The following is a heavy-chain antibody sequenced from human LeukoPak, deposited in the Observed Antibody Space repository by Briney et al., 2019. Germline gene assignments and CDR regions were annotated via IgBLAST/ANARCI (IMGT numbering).Heavy chain of an antibody. V-gene: IGHV4-59*04. CDR2: IYSSGST. D-gene: IGHD1-26*01. CDR1: GGSISSYY. J-gene: IGHJ4*02. CDR3: AKSGGYGLIDY. Sequence: PETLSLTCTVSGGSISSYYWSWIRQPPGKGLEWIGNIYSSGSTYYNASLQSRVTISIDTSKNQFSLRLNSVTAADTAMYYCAKSGGYGLIDYWGQGTRVTVSS.